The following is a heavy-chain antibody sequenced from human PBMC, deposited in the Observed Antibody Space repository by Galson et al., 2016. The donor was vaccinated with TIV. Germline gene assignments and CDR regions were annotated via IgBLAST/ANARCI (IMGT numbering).Heavy chain of an antibody. CDR3: ARDIGGYDFDY. J-gene: IGHJ4*02. Sequence: ETLSLTCTVSGGSMRDSYWSWIRQTPGTGLEWIGYVYYTWGTKYNPSLKSRVTISVDKSKNQFSLRLRSVTAADTAMYYCARDIGGYDFDYWGQGTLVAVSS. CDR2: VYYTWGT. D-gene: IGHD5-12*01. CDR1: GGSMRDSY. V-gene: IGHV4-59*01.